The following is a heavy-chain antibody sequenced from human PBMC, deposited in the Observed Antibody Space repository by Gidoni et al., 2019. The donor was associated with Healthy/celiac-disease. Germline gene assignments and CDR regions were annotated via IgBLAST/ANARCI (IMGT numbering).Heavy chain of an antibody. Sequence: QLQLQESGPGLVKPSETLSLTCTVSGGSISSSSYYWGWIRQPPGKGLGWIGSIYYSGSTYYNPSLKSRVTISVDTSKNQFSLKLSSVTAADTAVYYCARRGGGSSPISFDPWGQGTLVTVSS. V-gene: IGHV4-39*01. CDR1: GGSISSSSYY. J-gene: IGHJ5*02. CDR3: ARRGGGSSPISFDP. CDR2: IYYSGST. D-gene: IGHD6-6*01.